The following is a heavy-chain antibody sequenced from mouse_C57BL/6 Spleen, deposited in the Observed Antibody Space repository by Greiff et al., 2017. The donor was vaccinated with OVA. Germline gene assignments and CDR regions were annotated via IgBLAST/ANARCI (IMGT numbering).Heavy chain of an antibody. CDR3: ARETVYDFHFDY. CDR1: GYAFSSSW. D-gene: IGHD2-12*01. Sequence: VHLVESGPELVKPGASVKISCKASGYAFSSSWMNWVKQRPGRGLVWIGRIYPGDGDTNYNGKFKGKATLTADKSSSTAYMQLSSLTSEDSAVYFCARETVYDFHFDYWGQGTTLTVSS. V-gene: IGHV1-82*01. J-gene: IGHJ2*01. CDR2: IYPGDGDT.